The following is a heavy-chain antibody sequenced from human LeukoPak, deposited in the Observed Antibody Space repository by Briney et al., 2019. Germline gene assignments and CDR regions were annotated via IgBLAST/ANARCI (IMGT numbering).Heavy chain of an antibody. CDR1: GFTFNNYW. V-gene: IGHV3-7*01. D-gene: IGHD3-22*01. CDR3: ARGWYYYDSSGYYAFDS. CDR2: INKDGSED. Sequence: GGSLRLSCAASGFTFNNYWMSWVRQAPGKGLEWVANINKDGSEDYYVDSVKGRFTISRDNAKNSLYLQMNSLRAEDTAVYYCARGWYYYDSSGYYAFDSWGQGTLVTVSS. J-gene: IGHJ4*02.